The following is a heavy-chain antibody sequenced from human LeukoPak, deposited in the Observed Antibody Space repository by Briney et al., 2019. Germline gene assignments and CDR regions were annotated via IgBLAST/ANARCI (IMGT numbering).Heavy chain of an antibody. CDR2: IYYSGST. Sequence: SQTLSLTCTVSGGSISSGDYYWSWIRQPPGKGLEWIGYIYYSGSTYYNPSLKTRVTISVDTSKNQFSLKLSSLTAADTAVSYCARVAYPAGTGTFDIWGQGTMVTVSS. CDR1: GGSISSGDYY. CDR3: ARVAYPAGTGTFDI. D-gene: IGHD6-13*01. J-gene: IGHJ3*02. V-gene: IGHV4-30-4*08.